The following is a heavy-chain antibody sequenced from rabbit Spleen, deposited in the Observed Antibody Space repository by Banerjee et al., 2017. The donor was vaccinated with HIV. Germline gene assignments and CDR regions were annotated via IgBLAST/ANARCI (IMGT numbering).Heavy chain of an antibody. Sequence: QEQLVESGGGLVQPEGSLTLTCTASGFSFGDRDVMCWVRQAPGKGLECIACIYGDSSGSTWYASWAKGRFTISKTSSTTVTLQMTSLTAADTATYFCARDAASSFSSYGMDLWGPGTLVTVS. V-gene: IGHV1S45*01. CDR2: IYGDSSGST. D-gene: IGHD8-1*01. CDR1: GFSFGDRDV. J-gene: IGHJ6*01. CDR3: ARDAASSFSSYGMDL.